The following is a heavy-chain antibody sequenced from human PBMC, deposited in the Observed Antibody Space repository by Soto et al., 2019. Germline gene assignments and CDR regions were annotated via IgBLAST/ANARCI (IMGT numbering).Heavy chain of an antibody. CDR2: IYYSGST. D-gene: IGHD3-3*01. CDR1: GGSVSGGSYY. CDR3: ARVSFLTIFGVVIQYYFDY. Sequence: SETLSLTCTVSGGSVSGGSYYWIWIRQPPGKGLEWIGYIYYSGSTNYNPSLKSRVTISVDTSKNQFSLKLSSVTAADTAVYYCARVSFLTIFGVVIQYYFDYWGQGTLVTVSS. J-gene: IGHJ4*02. V-gene: IGHV4-61*01.